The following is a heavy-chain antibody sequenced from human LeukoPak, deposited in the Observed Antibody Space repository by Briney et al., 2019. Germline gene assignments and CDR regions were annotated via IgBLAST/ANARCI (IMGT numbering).Heavy chain of an antibody. Sequence: GESLQISCKGSGYSFTSYWIGWVRQIPGKGLEWMGTMYLGDSDIRYSPSFQGQVTISADKSISTAYLHWSSLRASDTAMYYCARLGSGTYSPEFDFWGQGTLVTVSS. D-gene: IGHD3-10*01. CDR2: MYLGDSDI. CDR1: GYSFTSYW. J-gene: IGHJ4*02. CDR3: ARLGSGTYSPEFDF. V-gene: IGHV5-51*01.